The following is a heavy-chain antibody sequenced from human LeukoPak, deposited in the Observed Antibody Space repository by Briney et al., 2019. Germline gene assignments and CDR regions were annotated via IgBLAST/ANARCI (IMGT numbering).Heavy chain of an antibody. D-gene: IGHD2-15*01. Sequence: SVKVSCTASGGTFSSYAISWVRQAPGQGLEWMGGIIPIFGTANYAQKFQGRVTITADESTSTAYMELSSLRSEDTAVYYCARGWMGIFPYYFDYWGQGTLVTVSS. CDR2: IIPIFGTA. V-gene: IGHV1-69*13. CDR3: ARGWMGIFPYYFDY. CDR1: GGTFSSYA. J-gene: IGHJ4*02.